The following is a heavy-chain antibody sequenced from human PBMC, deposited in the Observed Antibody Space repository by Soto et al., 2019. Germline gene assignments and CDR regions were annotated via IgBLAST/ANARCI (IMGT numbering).Heavy chain of an antibody. D-gene: IGHD2-8*01. CDR3: ARAPYHVLMMNAPNLYGMDV. V-gene: IGHV1-18*01. CDR1: GYTFTTYD. CDR2: ISTYNGNT. J-gene: IGHJ6*02. Sequence: ASVKVSCKASGYTFTTYDISWVRQAPGQGLEWMGRISTYNGNTNYPQSLQGRLTMTTDTSTTTAYMELRSLRSDDTAVYYCARAPYHVLMMNAPNLYGMDVWG.